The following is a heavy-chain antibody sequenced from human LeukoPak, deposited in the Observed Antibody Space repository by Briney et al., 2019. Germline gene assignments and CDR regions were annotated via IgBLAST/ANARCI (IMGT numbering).Heavy chain of an antibody. J-gene: IGHJ4*02. D-gene: IGHD1-26*01. V-gene: IGHV3-74*01. CDR1: GFTLRVYW. Sequence: GGSLRLSCAASGFTLRVYWMHWVREALGKGLGWVSRINSDGSSTSYADSVKGRFTISRDNAKNSVYLQMDSLRAEDTAVYYCARDQGGANSYWGQGTLVTVSS. CDR3: ARDQGGANSY. CDR2: INSDGSST.